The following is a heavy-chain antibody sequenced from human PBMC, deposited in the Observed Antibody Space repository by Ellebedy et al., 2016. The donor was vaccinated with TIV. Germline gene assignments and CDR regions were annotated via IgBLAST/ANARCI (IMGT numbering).Heavy chain of an antibody. CDR3: ANTLRSMIPQRENFQR. V-gene: IGHV3-23*01. CDR2: ISGNGGNT. J-gene: IGHJ1*01. Sequence: GESLKISCAASGFTFSSYGMTWVRQAPGKGLEWVSGISGNGGNTYYVDSVRGRFTISRDNSKNTLFLQMYSLRAEDTAVYYCANTLRSMIPQRENFQRWGQGTLVTVSS. CDR1: GFTFSSYG. D-gene: IGHD3-22*01.